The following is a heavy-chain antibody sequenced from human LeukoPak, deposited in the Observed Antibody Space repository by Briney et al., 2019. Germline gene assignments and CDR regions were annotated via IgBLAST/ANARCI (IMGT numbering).Heavy chain of an antibody. D-gene: IGHD2-15*01. CDR2: ISYDGSNK. CDR1: GFTFSSYG. Sequence: GGSLRLSCAASGFTFSSYGMHWVRQVPGKGLEWVAVISYDGSNKYYADSVKGRFTISRDNSKNTLYLQMNSLRAEDTAVYYCAKVAKSSHFDYWGQGTLVTVSS. V-gene: IGHV3-30*18. CDR3: AKVAKSSHFDY. J-gene: IGHJ4*02.